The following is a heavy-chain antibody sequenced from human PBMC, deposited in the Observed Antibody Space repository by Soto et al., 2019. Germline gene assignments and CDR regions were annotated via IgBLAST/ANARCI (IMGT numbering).Heavy chain of an antibody. D-gene: IGHD5-18*01. J-gene: IGHJ3*02. CDR3: ARVKLWLKRGAFDI. Sequence: PGGSLRLSCAASGFTFSSYWMHWVRQAPGKGLVWVSRINSDGSSTSYADSVKGRFTISRDNAKNTLYLQMNSLRAEDTAVYYCARVKLWLKRGAFDIWGQGTMVTVSS. CDR1: GFTFSSYW. CDR2: INSDGSST. V-gene: IGHV3-74*01.